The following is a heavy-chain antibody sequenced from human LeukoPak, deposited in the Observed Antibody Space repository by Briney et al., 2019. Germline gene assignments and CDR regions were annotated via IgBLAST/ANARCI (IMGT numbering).Heavy chain of an antibody. CDR2: IYHSGYA. V-gene: IGHV4-38-2*01. J-gene: IGHJ5*02. CDR3: ARNSSLTTLKGGWFDP. Sequence: SETLSLTCAVSGYSINSGYSWTWLRQSPGKGLEWIGNIYHSGYAYYNPSLKSRVTISLDASKNQFSLRLSSVTAADTAVYYCARNSSLTTLKGGWFDPWGQGTLVTVSS. D-gene: IGHD4-11*01. CDR1: GYSINSGYS.